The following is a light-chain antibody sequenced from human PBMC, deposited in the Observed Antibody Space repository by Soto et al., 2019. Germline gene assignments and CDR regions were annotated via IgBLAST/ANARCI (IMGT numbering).Light chain of an antibody. CDR2: WAY. Sequence: DIVMTQSPDSLAVSLGERATINCKSSQSVLYSSSNKNYLAWYQQKPGQPPKLIISWAYTRESGVPDRFSGSGSGTDFTLTIVSLQAEDVAVYYCQQYYSTPLTFGGGTKVEIK. V-gene: IGKV4-1*01. CDR3: QQYYSTPLT. J-gene: IGKJ4*01. CDR1: QSVLYSSSNKNY.